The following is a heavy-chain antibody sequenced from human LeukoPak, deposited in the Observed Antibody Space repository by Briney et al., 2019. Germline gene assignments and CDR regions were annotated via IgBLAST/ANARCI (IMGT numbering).Heavy chain of an antibody. CDR1: GGSISSYY. CDR3: ARHRGYCSSTSCSNFDY. J-gene: IGHJ4*02. V-gene: IGHV4-59*08. CDR2: IYYSGST. D-gene: IGHD2-2*01. Sequence: PSETLSLTCTVSGGSISSYYWSWIRQPPGKGLEWIGYIYYSGSTNYNPSLKSRVTISVDTSKNQFSLKLSSVTAADTAVYYCARHRGYCSSTSCSNFDYWGQGTLVTVSS.